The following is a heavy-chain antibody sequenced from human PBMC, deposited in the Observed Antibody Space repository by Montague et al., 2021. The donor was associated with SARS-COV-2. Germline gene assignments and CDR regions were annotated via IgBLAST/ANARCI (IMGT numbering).Heavy chain of an antibody. Sequence: SETLSLTCTVSGGSTSSYYWNWIRQSPGKGLEWIGYIYYSGSTKHNPSLKSRVTISVDTSKSQMSLRLNSVTAADTAVYYCAGDRGRFWHFDLWGRGTLVTVSS. D-gene: IGHD5-12*01. CDR2: IYYSGST. CDR3: AGDRGRFWHFDL. V-gene: IGHV4-59*01. CDR1: GGSTSSYY. J-gene: IGHJ2*01.